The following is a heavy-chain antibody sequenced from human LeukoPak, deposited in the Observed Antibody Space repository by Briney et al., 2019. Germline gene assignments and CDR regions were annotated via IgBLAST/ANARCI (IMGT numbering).Heavy chain of an antibody. D-gene: IGHD3-10*01. J-gene: IGHJ4*02. V-gene: IGHV4-39*01. CDR1: GGSISSSSYY. CDR3: ARRIGGWGTYYFDY. CDR2: ISYSGNP. Sequence: SETLSLTCTVSGGSISSSSYYWGWIRQPPGKGLEWIGSISYSGNPYYNPSLKSRVTLSVDTSKNQFSLMLNSVTAADTAVYYCARRIGGWGTYYFDYWGQGGLVTVSS.